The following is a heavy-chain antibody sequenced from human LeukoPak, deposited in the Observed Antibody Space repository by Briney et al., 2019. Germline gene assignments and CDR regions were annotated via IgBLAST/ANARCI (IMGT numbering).Heavy chain of an antibody. CDR1: GYTFTSYG. CDR2: ISDYNGNT. V-gene: IGHV1-18*01. CDR3: ARVCSGGSCLDF. D-gene: IGHD2-15*01. Sequence: ASVKVSCKASGYTFTSYGISWVRQAPGQGLEWMGWISDYNGNTNYAQKFQGRVTVTRSTSIDTAYMDLSSLTSEDTAVYYCARVCSGGSCLDFWGQGTLVAVSS. J-gene: IGHJ4*02.